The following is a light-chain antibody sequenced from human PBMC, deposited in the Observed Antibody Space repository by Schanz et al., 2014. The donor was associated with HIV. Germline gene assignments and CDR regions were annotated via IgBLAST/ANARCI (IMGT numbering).Light chain of an antibody. CDR1: AGDVGSYNY. V-gene: IGLV2-14*03. CDR2: DVS. CDR3: CSYTTTSTYV. Sequence: QFALTQPRSVSGSPGQSVTISCTGTAGDVGSYNYVSWYQQHPGKAPKLMIYDVSNRPSGVSSRFSGSKSGNTASLTISGLQAEDEADYYCCSYTTTSTYVFGAGTKVTVL. J-gene: IGLJ1*01.